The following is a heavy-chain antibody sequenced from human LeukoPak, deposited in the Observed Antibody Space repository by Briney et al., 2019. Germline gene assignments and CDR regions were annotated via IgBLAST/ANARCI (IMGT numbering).Heavy chain of an antibody. J-gene: IGHJ4*02. CDR1: GGTFSNYA. D-gene: IGHD3-3*01. Sequence: ASVKVSCKASGGTFSNYAINWVRQAPGQGLEWMGGIIPIFGTAHYSQKFQGRVTITADESTSTAYMELNSLRVEDPAVFYCARDQYDTWSRRGNFDSWGQGTLVIVSS. CDR2: IIPIFGTA. CDR3: ARDQYDTWSRRGNFDS. V-gene: IGHV1-69*01.